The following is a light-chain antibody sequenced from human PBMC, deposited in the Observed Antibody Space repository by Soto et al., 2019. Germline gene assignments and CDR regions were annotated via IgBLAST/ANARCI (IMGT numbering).Light chain of an antibody. CDR1: SSNIGNNA. J-gene: IGLJ3*02. CDR2: YDD. CDR3: AAWDDSLNGPV. Sequence: QPVLTQPPSVSEAPRQRVTISCSGSSSNIGNNAVNWYQQLPGKAPKLLIYYDDLLPSGVSDRFSGSKSGTSASLAISGLQSEDEADYYCAAWDDSLNGPVFGGWTKLTVL. V-gene: IGLV1-36*01.